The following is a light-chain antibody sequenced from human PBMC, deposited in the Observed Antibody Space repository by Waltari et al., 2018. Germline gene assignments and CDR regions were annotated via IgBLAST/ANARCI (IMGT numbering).Light chain of an antibody. CDR1: QSFDTW. V-gene: IGKV1-5*03. Sequence: DIHMTQSPSTLSAFVGDRVTITCRASQSFDTWLAWYQQKPGKAPKLLISKASNLRSGVPSRFSGSGFGTEFTLTISSLQPDDVATYYCQHYVSYSVAFGGGTKVELK. J-gene: IGKJ4*01. CDR3: QHYVSYSVA. CDR2: KAS.